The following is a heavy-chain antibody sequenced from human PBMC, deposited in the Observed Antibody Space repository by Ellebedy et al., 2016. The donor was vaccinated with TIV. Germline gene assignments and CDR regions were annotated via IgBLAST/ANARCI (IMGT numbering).Heavy chain of an antibody. Sequence: PGGSLRLSCAASGFTFSRHTMNWVRQAPGKGLEWVSSISSGSSYTYYSDSVKGRFTLSRDNAKNSLFLQMKSLRADDTAMYYFARGLSFDALDIWGQGTMVTVSS. CDR2: ISSGSSYT. V-gene: IGHV3-21*04. D-gene: IGHD2-15*01. J-gene: IGHJ3*02. CDR1: GFTFSRHT. CDR3: ARGLSFDALDI.